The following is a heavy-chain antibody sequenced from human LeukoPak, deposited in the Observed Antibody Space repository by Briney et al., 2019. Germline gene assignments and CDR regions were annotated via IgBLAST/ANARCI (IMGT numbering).Heavy chain of an antibody. Sequence: NSSETLSHTCAVYGGSFSGYYWSWIRQPPGKGLEWIGEINHSGSTNYNPSLKSRVTISVDTSKNQFSLKLSSVTAADTAVYYCARGDGVRGFNWFDPWGQGTLVTVSS. CDR2: INHSGST. D-gene: IGHD3-10*01. J-gene: IGHJ5*02. CDR1: GGSFSGYY. V-gene: IGHV4-34*01. CDR3: ARGDGVRGFNWFDP.